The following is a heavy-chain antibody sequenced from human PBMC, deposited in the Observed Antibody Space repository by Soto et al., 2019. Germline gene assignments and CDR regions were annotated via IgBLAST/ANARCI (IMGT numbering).Heavy chain of an antibody. Sequence: SVKVSCKASGGTFSSYAISWVRQAPGQGLEWMGGIIPIFGTANYAQKFQGRVTITADKSTSTAYMELSSLRSEDTAVYYCARGGVAGTSSYYYYGMDVWGQGTTVTVSS. V-gene: IGHV1-69*06. J-gene: IGHJ6*02. D-gene: IGHD6-19*01. CDR2: IIPIFGTA. CDR3: ARGGVAGTSSYYYYGMDV. CDR1: GGTFSSYA.